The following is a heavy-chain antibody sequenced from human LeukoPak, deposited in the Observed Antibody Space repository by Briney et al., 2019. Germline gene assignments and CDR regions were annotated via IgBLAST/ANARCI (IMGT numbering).Heavy chain of an antibody. Sequence: ASVKVSCKASGGTFSSYAISWVRQAPGQGLEWMGGIIPIFGTANYAQKFQGRVTITADKSTSTAYMELGSLRSEDTAVYYCASFGSGSYFTFWGQGTLVTVSS. CDR1: GGTFSSYA. CDR3: ASFGSGSYFTF. D-gene: IGHD3-10*01. V-gene: IGHV1-69*06. CDR2: IIPIFGTA. J-gene: IGHJ4*02.